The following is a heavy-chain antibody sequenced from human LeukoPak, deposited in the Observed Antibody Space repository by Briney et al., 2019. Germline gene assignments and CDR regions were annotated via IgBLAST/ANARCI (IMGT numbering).Heavy chain of an antibody. J-gene: IGHJ4*02. D-gene: IGHD4-17*01. Sequence: TGGSLRLSCSASGFTFSNYPMHWVRQAPGKGLEYVSGISSNGGSTYYADSVKGRFTISRDNSKSMLYLQLSSLRTEDTAVYYCVKDLLTTVTTWDYWGQGTLVTVSS. CDR2: ISSNGGST. CDR1: GFTFSNYP. CDR3: VKDLLTTVTTWDY. V-gene: IGHV3-64D*06.